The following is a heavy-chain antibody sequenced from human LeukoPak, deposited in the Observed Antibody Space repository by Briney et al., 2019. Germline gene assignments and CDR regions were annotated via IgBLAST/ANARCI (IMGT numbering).Heavy chain of an antibody. Sequence: GASVKVSCKASRYTFTGYYMHRVRQAPGQGLEWMGWINPNSGGTNYAQKFQGRVPMTRDTSISTAYMELSRLRSDDTAVYYCARVAMIASDFDIWGQGTMVTVSS. CDR3: ARVAMIASDFDI. CDR2: INPNSGGT. CDR1: RYTFTGYY. J-gene: IGHJ3*02. D-gene: IGHD3-22*01. V-gene: IGHV1-2*02.